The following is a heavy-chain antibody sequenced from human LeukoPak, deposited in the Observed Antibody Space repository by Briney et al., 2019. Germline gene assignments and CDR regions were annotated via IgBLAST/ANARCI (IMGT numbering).Heavy chain of an antibody. CDR1: GYTFTGYY. J-gene: IGHJ6*03. Sequence: ASVKVSCKASGYTFTGYYMHWVRQAPGQGLEWMGWINPNSGGTNYAQKFQGRVTMTRDTSISTAYMELSRLRPDDTAVYYCARLVVPAAMAAHADYMDVWGKGTTVTVSS. V-gene: IGHV1-2*02. CDR3: ARLVVPAAMAAHADYMDV. CDR2: INPNSGGT. D-gene: IGHD2-2*01.